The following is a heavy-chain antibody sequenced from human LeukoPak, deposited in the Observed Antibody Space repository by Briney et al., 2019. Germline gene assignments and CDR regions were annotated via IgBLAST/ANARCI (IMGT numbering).Heavy chain of an antibody. CDR3: ARRNYEYVWGSYRHGFY. D-gene: IGHD3-16*02. V-gene: IGHV4-39*01. J-gene: IGHJ4*02. CDR1: GGPISSSSYY. CDR2: MYYSGST. Sequence: SETLSLTCTVSGGPISSSSYYWGWIRQPPGKGLEWIGSMYYSGSTYYNPSLKSRVTISVDTSKNQFSLKLNSVTAADTAVYYCARRNYEYVWGSYRHGFYWGQGTLVTVSS.